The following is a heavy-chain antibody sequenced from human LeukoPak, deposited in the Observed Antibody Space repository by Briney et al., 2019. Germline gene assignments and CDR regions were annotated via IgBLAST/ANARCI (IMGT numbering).Heavy chain of an antibody. J-gene: IGHJ1*01. CDR3: AKLGGIPGQH. Sequence: GGSLRLSCAASGFTVSSSFMTWVRQAPGKGLEWVSVTYSDGTTYYADSVKGRFTISRDNSKNTLYLQMNSLRAEDTAVYYCAKLGGIPGQHWGQGTLVTVSS. CDR2: TYSDGTT. V-gene: IGHV3-53*01. D-gene: IGHD2-15*01. CDR1: GFTVSSSF.